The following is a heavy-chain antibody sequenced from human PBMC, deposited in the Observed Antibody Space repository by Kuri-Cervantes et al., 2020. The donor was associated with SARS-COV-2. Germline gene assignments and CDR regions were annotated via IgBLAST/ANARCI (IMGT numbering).Heavy chain of an antibody. V-gene: IGHV3-7*01. Sequence: GGSLRLSCAASGFTFSSYWMSWVRQAPGKGLEWVANIKQDGSEKYYVDSVKGRFTISRDNAKNSLYLQMNSLRAEDTAVYYCAREGAYDFWSIDYWGQGTLVTVSS. CDR3: AREGAYDFWSIDY. D-gene: IGHD3-3*01. CDR1: GFTFSSYW. J-gene: IGHJ4*02. CDR2: IKQDGSEK.